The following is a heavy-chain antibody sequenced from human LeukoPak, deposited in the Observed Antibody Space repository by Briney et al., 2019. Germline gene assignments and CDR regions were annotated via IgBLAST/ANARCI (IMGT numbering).Heavy chain of an antibody. V-gene: IGHV4-30-2*01. CDR2: IYHSGST. D-gene: IGHD2-15*01. CDR1: GGSISSGGYS. Sequence: SETLSLTCAVSGGSISSGGYSWSWIRQPPGKGLEWIGYIYHSGSTYYNPSLKSRVTISVDRSKNQFSLKLSSVTAADTAVYYCATGYCSGGSCYSHYFDYWGQGTLVTVSS. J-gene: IGHJ4*02. CDR3: ATGYCSGGSCYSHYFDY.